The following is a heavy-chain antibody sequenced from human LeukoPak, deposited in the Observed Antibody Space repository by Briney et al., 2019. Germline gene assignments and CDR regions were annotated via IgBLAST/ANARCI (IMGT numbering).Heavy chain of an antibody. CDR2: IWYDGSNY. V-gene: IGHV3-33*08. CDR3: ARDGYTVTTVMGAFDI. D-gene: IGHD4-17*01. CDR1: GXTFTFYG. J-gene: IGHJ3*02. Sequence: GGSLRLSCADSGXTFTFYGMHWVRQAPGKGLGWVAVIWYDGSNYYYADSVKGRFTISRDNSKNTLYLQVNSLRAEDTAVYYCARDGYTVTTVMGAFDIWGQGTMVTVSS.